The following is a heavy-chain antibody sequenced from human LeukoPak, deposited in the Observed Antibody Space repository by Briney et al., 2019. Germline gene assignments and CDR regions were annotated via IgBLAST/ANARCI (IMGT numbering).Heavy chain of an antibody. CDR3: ARDGYPRAFDI. Sequence: SETLSLTCTVSGGSISSYYWSWIQQPAGKGLEWIGRIYTSGSTNYDPSLKSRVTMSVDTSKNQFSLKLSSVTAADTAVYYCARDGYPRAFDIWGQGTMVTVSS. CDR1: GGSISSYY. J-gene: IGHJ3*02. CDR2: IYTSGST. V-gene: IGHV4-4*07. D-gene: IGHD6-13*01.